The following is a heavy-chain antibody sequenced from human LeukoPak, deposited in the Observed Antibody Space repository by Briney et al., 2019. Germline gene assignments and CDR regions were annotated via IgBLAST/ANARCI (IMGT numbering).Heavy chain of an antibody. CDR1: GFTVSSNF. CDR3: ARRSGGYSHPYDY. CDR2: IYSGGST. D-gene: IGHD4-23*01. J-gene: IGHJ4*02. Sequence: GGSLRLSCAASGFTVSSNFLSWVRQAPGKGLEWVSLIYSGGSTDYTDSVKGRFTISRDNSKNTLYLQMNSLRAEDTAVYYCARRSGGYSHPYDYWGQGTLVTVSS. V-gene: IGHV3-53*01.